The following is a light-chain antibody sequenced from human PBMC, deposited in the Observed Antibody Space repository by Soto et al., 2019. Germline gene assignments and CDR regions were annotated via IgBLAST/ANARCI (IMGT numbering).Light chain of an antibody. CDR2: EGS. CDR3: CSYAGSSPPYV. V-gene: IGLV2-23*01. CDR1: SSDVGSYNL. Sequence: QSVLTQPASVSGSPGQSITISCTGTSSDVGSYNLVSWYQQHPGKAPKLMIYEGSKRPSGVSNRFSGSKSGNKASLTISGLQAEDEDDYYCCSYAGSSPPYVFGTGTKVTVL. J-gene: IGLJ1*01.